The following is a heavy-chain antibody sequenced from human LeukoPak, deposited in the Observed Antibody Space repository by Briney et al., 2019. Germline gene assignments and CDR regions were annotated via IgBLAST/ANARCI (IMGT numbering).Heavy chain of an antibody. CDR3: ARSRRDWYFDL. J-gene: IGHJ2*01. D-gene: IGHD3-10*01. CDR2: LNHSGST. CDR1: GGSFSGYY. V-gene: IGHV4-34*01. Sequence: SETLSLTCAVYGGSFSGYYWSWIRQPPGKGLEWIGELNHSGSTNYNPSLKGRVTRSVETSKNQCSLKLSSVTAADTAVYYCARSRRDWYFDLWGRGTLVTVSS.